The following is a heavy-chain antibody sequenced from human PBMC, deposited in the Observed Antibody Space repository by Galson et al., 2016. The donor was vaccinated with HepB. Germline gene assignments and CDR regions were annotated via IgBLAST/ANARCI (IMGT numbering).Heavy chain of an antibody. D-gene: IGHD1-14*01. CDR3: ARPMGRRTGTAQEAFDI. Sequence: QSGAEVKKPGDSLTISCKVSGDTFTTYWIGWVRQMPGKGLEWMGLIDPRDSYTNYSPSFQGHVTFSSDKSVNTAYLQWRSLKASDTAIYYCARPMGRRTGTAQEAFDIWGQGTKVTVSS. V-gene: IGHV5-10-1*01. J-gene: IGHJ3*02. CDR1: GDTFTTYW. CDR2: IDPRDSYT.